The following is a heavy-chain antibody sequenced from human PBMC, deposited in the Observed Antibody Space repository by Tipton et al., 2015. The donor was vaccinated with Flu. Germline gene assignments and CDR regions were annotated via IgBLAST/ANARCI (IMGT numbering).Heavy chain of an antibody. D-gene: IGHD3-22*01. CDR1: GGSISSSSYY. V-gene: IGHV4-39*07. CDR2: IYYNGHI. J-gene: IGHJ4*02. Sequence: TLSLTCTVSGGSISSSSYYWGWIRQPPGKGLEWIGSIYYNGHIYYNPSLKSRVTISVDTSKDQFSLNLSSVTAADTAVYYCARDLFDSYGFSGLAYWGQGTLVTVSS. CDR3: ARDLFDSYGFSGLAY.